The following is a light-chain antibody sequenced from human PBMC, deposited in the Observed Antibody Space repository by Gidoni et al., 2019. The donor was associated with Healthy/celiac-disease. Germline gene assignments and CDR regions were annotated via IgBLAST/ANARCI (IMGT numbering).Light chain of an antibody. J-gene: IGLJ1*01. CDR2: QDS. CDR1: KLVDKY. Sequence: SYELTPPPAVSVSSGQTASITCSGDKLVDKYACWYQQKPGQSPVLVIYQDSKRPSGIPRRFSGSNSGNTATLTISGTQAMDEADYYCQAWDSSTAHYVFGTGTKVTVL. CDR3: QAWDSSTAHYV. V-gene: IGLV3-1*01.